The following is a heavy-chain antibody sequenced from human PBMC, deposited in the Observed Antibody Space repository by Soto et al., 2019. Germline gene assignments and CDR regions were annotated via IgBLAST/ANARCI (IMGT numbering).Heavy chain of an antibody. CDR2: IYHGGTT. Sequence: SETLSLTCTVSCYSISSCSYWAWIRQPPGKGPEWIASIYHGGTTFYNPSLKSRITISVDTSNNQFSLKLTSVTAADTAVYYCARVHVMVVAGSTFDYWGPGARVTV. V-gene: IGHV4-38-2*02. CDR1: CYSISSCSY. J-gene: IGHJ4*01. D-gene: IGHD6-19*01. CDR3: ARVHVMVVAGSTFDY.